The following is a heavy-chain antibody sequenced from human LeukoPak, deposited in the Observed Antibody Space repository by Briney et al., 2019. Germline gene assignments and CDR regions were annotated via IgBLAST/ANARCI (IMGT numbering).Heavy chain of an antibody. D-gene: IGHD2/OR15-2a*01. CDR1: GYTFTGYY. J-gene: IGHJ4*02. Sequence: ASVKVSCKASGYTFTGYYMHWVRQAPGQGLEWMGWINPNSGGTNYAQKFQGRVTMTRDTSISTAYMKLSRLRSDDTAVYYCARGDVLTASTLYYFDYEGQGNLITVTA. V-gene: IGHV1-2*02. CDR3: ARGDVLTASTLYYFDY. CDR2: INPNSGGT.